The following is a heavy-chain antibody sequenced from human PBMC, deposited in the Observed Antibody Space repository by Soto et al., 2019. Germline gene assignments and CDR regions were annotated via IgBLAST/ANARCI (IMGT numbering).Heavy chain of an antibody. CDR3: ARSYMIAAPPFYYYYYGMDV. J-gene: IGHJ6*02. CDR2: IYYSGST. V-gene: IGHV4-59*01. D-gene: IGHD6-6*01. Sequence: PSETLSLTCTVSGGSISSYYWSWIRQPPGKGLEWIGYIYYSGSTNCNPSLKSRVTISVDTSKNQFSLKLSSVTAADTAVYYCARSYMIAAPPFYYYYYGMDVWCQGTTVTVSS. CDR1: GGSISSYY.